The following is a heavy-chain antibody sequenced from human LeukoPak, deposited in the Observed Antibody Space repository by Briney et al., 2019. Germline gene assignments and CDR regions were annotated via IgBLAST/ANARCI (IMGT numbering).Heavy chain of an antibody. V-gene: IGHV4-59*01. CDR1: GGSISSYY. CDR2: IYYSGST. D-gene: IGHD4/OR15-4a*01. J-gene: IGHJ4*02. Sequence: SETLSLTCTVSGGSISSYYWSWIRQPPGKGLEWIGYIYYSGSTNYNPSLKSRVTISVDTSKNQFSLKLSSVTAADTAVYYCAREGLLTNYFDYWGQGTLVTVSS. CDR3: AREGLLTNYFDY.